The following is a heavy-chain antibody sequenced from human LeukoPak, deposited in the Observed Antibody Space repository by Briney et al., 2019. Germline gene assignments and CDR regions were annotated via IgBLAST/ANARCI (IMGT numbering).Heavy chain of an antibody. CDR1: GFTFRSYT. V-gene: IGHV3-48*02. CDR2: ISTTSSSI. J-gene: IGHJ4*02. Sequence: GGSLRLSCAASGFTFRSYTMNWVRQAPGKGLEWVSYISTTSSSIYYADSVKDRFIISRDNAKNSLYLHMNRLRDEDTAVYYCARDSVMKYWGQGTLVTVSS. CDR3: ARDSVMKY.